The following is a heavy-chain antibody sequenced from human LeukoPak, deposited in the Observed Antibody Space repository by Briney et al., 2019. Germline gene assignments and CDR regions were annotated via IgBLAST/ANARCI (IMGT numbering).Heavy chain of an antibody. CDR1: GGSISSGSYY. Sequence: SQTLSLTCTVSGGSISSGSYYWSWIRQPAGKGLEWIGRIYTSGSTNYNPSLKSRVTISVDTSKNQFSLKLSSVTAADTAVYYCVSLYYYDSSGYPRSFDWGQGTLVTVSS. J-gene: IGHJ4*02. D-gene: IGHD3-22*01. CDR3: VSLYYYDSSGYPRSFD. CDR2: IYTSGST. V-gene: IGHV4-61*02.